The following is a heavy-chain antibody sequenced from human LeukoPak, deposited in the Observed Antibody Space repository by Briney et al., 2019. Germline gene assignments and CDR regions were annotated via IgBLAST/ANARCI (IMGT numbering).Heavy chain of an antibody. V-gene: IGHV6-1*01. Sequence: SQTLSLTCAISGDSVSSNSAAWNWVRQSPSRGLEWLGRTYYRSKWISDYALSVKSRITINADTSKNQFSLQLNSVTPEDTAVYYCARKGTVTTPFDYWGQGILVTVSS. CDR2: TYYRSKWIS. CDR1: GDSVSSNSAA. J-gene: IGHJ4*02. D-gene: IGHD4-11*01. CDR3: ARKGTVTTPFDY.